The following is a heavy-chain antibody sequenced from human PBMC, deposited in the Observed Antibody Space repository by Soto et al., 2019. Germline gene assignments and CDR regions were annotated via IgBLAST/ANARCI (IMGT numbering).Heavy chain of an antibody. CDR3: ARDDILWFGEPEYGMDV. CDR1: GGTFSSYA. D-gene: IGHD3-10*01. CDR2: IIPIFGTA. V-gene: IGHV1-69*06. J-gene: IGHJ6*01. Sequence: QVQLVQSGAEVKKPGSSVKVSCKASGGTFSSYAISWVRQAPGQGLEWMGGIIPIFGTANYAQKFQGRVTITADKSTSTAYMELSSLRSEDTAVYYCARDDILWFGEPEYGMDVWGQGTTVTVSS.